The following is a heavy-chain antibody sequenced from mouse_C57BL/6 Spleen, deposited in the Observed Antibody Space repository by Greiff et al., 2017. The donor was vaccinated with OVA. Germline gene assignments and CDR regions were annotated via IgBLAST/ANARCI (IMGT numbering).Heavy chain of an antibody. Sequence: HVTLKECGPGILQSSQTLSLTCSFSGFSLSTSGMGVSWIRQPSGKGLEWLAHIYWDDDKRYNPSLKSRLTISKDTSRNQVFLKITSVDTADTATYYCARRDLSRDGYYFDYWGQGTTLTVSS. CDR2: IYWDDDK. CDR1: GFSLSTSGMG. J-gene: IGHJ2*01. CDR3: ARRDLSRDGYYFDY. D-gene: IGHD2-3*01. V-gene: IGHV8-12*01.